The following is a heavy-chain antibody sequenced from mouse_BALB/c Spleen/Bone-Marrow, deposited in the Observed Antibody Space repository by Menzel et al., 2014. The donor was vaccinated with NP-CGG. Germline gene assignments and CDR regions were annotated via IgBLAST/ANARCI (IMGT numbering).Heavy chain of an antibody. Sequence: VQLQESGAELVKPGASVKLSCKASGYTFTSYWMHWVKQRPGQGLEWIGEINPSNGRTNYNEKFKSKATLTVDKSSSTAYMQLSSLTSEDSAVYYCARTTTVVATYYFDYWGQGTTLTVSS. D-gene: IGHD1-1*01. CDR3: ARTTTVVATYYFDY. CDR1: GYTFTSYW. V-gene: IGHV1S81*02. J-gene: IGHJ2*01. CDR2: INPSNGRT.